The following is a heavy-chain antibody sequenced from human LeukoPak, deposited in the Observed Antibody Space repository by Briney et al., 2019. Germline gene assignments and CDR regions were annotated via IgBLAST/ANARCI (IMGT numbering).Heavy chain of an antibody. CDR1: GGSIRSYY. Sequence: PSETLSLTCTVSGGSIRSYYWSWIRQPPGKGLEWIGYIYYSGSTNYNPSLKSRVTISVDTSKNQFSLKLSSVTAADTAVYYCARLTIFGVVPDYWGQGTLVTVSS. V-gene: IGHV4-59*08. D-gene: IGHD3-3*01. CDR2: IYYSGST. CDR3: ARLTIFGVVPDY. J-gene: IGHJ4*02.